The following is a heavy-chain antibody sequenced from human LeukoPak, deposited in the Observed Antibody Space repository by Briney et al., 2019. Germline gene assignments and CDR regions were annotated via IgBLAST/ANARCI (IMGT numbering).Heavy chain of an antibody. CDR3: AREPNRYYDILTGHGAFDI. CDR2: IYYSGST. D-gene: IGHD3-9*01. V-gene: IGHV4-59*01. Sequence: SETLSLTCTVSGGSISGYYWSWIRQPPGKGLEWIGYIYYSGSTNYNPSLKSRVTISVDTSKNQFSLKLSSVTAADTAVYYCAREPNRYYDILTGHGAFDIWGQGTMVTASS. CDR1: GGSISGYY. J-gene: IGHJ3*02.